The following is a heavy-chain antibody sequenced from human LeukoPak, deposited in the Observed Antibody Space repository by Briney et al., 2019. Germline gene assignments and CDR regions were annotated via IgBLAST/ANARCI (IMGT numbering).Heavy chain of an antibody. CDR1: GFTFSSYW. Sequence: GGSLRLSCAASGFTFSSYWMHWVRQAPGKGLVWVSRINSDGSSTSYADSVKGRFTISRDNAKNTLYLQMNSLRAEDTAVYYCARVLVDLDYYYYYMDVWGKGTTVTVSS. J-gene: IGHJ6*03. CDR2: INSDGSST. D-gene: IGHD3-9*01. CDR3: ARVLVDLDYYYYYMDV. V-gene: IGHV3-74*01.